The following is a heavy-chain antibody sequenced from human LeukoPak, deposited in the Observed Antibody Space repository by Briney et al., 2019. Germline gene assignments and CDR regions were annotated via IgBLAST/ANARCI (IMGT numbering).Heavy chain of an antibody. CDR1: GCTFTRHY. V-gene: IGHV1-46*03. D-gene: IGHD3-10*01. CDR2: INPSAGST. J-gene: IGHJ4*02. Sequence: ASVKLSCTASGCTFTRHYIHWVRQAPGQGLEWMGIINPSAGSTDYAQTFQGRVTLTRDTSTSTVYMELSRLRSEDTAVYYCAWSDYYGSGSFDYWGQGTLVTVSS. CDR3: AWSDYYGSGSFDY.